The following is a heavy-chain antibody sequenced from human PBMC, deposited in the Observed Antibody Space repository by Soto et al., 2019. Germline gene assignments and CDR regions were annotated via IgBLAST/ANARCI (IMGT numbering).Heavy chain of an antibody. CDR3: ARSGAYCTSITCLFGSF. V-gene: IGHV1-18*01. Sequence: APLVPSGGEAKKPGASVKVSCRASGHTFPRYGSAWVRLAAGHGLRRTGWISAYTCDPNYAQTFQDRVPLTNDTSTTTAHMELRYLGSDDTAVYYCARSGAYCTSITCLFGSFWGLGTLVTVSS. CDR1: GHTFPRYG. D-gene: IGHD2-8*01. CDR2: ISAYTCDP. J-gene: IGHJ4*02.